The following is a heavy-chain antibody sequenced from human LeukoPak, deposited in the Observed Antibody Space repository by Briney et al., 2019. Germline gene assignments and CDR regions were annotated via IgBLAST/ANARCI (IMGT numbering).Heavy chain of an antibody. D-gene: IGHD2-15*01. V-gene: IGHV3-23*01. CDR2: ISNNGGVT. CDR3: AKIIASTATGY. Sequence: GGSLRLSCAASGFSFSTYAMTWVRQAPGKGLEWVSSISNNGGVTFHADSVKGRFTISRDNSRDTLYLQMNSLRAEDTAIYYCAKIIASTATGYWGQGTLVTVSS. CDR1: GFSFSTYA. J-gene: IGHJ4*02.